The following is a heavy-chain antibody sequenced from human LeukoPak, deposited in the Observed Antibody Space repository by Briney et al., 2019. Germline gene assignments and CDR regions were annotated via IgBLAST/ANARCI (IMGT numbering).Heavy chain of an antibody. CDR1: GFTFTSSA. CDR2: IVVGSGNT. V-gene: IGHV1-58*01. J-gene: IGHJ3*01. CDR3: AAEAAYYYDSLDAFDV. D-gene: IGHD3-22*01. Sequence: AVTVSCKASGFTFTSSAVQWVRQARGQRLEWIGWIVVGSGNTNYAQKFQERVTITRDMSTSLVYMELSSLRSEDTAVYYCAAEAAYYYDSLDAFDVWGQGTMVTVSP.